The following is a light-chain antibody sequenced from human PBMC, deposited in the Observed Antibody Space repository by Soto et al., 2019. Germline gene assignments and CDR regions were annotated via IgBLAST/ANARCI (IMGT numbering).Light chain of an antibody. CDR3: SSYTSSSTLV. J-gene: IGLJ1*01. Sequence: QSALTQPASVSGSPGQSITFSCTGTSIDVDGYNYVSWYQQHPGKAPKLMIYDVSDRPSGVSNRFSGSKSGNTASLTISGLQAEDEADYYCSSYTSSSTLVFGTGTKVTVL. CDR1: SIDVDGYNY. V-gene: IGLV2-14*01. CDR2: DVS.